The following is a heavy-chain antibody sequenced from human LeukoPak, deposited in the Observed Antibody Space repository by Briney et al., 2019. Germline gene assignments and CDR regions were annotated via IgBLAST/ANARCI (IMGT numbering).Heavy chain of an antibody. CDR3: ARGGRWLQF. Sequence: ASETLSLTCAVYGGSFSDYYWSWIRQPPGKGLEWIGEINHSGSTNYNPSLKSRVTISVDTSKNQFPLKLSSVTAADTAVYYCARGGRWLQFWGQGTLVTVSS. CDR1: GGSFSDYY. J-gene: IGHJ4*02. D-gene: IGHD5-24*01. CDR2: INHSGST. V-gene: IGHV4-34*01.